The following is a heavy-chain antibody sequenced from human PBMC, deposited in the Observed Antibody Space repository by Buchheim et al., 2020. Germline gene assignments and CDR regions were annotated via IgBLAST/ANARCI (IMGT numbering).Heavy chain of an antibody. V-gene: IGHV5-51*01. CDR3: ARVRGIAVAGIFDY. CDR1: GYTFNNYW. CDR2: IFPGDSKT. J-gene: IGHJ4*01. Sequence: EVQLVQSGPEVKKSGESLKISCKASGYTFNNYWVAWVRHMPGKGLEWMGIIFPGDSKTRYSPSFEGQVTVSVDTSISTAFLQWRSLNASDTAMYYCARVRGIAVAGIFDYWGQGTL. D-gene: IGHD6-19*01.